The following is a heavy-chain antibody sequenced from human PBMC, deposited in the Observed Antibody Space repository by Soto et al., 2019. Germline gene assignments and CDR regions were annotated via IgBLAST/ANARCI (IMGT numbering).Heavy chain of an antibody. CDR3: ARDPRYCSGGSCYSRSYNWFDP. J-gene: IGHJ5*02. CDR2: IWYDGSNK. D-gene: IGHD2-15*01. CDR1: GFSFSSYG. Sequence: GALSLSCAASGFSFSSYGMHWVRQAPGKGLDWVAVIWYDGSNKYYADSVRGRFTISRDNSKNTLYLQMNSLRAEDTAVYYCARDPRYCSGGSCYSRSYNWFDPWGQGTLVTVSS. V-gene: IGHV3-33*01.